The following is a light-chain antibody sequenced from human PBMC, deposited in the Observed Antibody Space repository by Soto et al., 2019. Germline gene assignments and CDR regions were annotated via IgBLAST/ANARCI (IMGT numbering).Light chain of an antibody. V-gene: IGLV1-40*01. CDR3: QSYDSSLSGVV. CDR2: GNS. CDR1: SSNIGAGYD. J-gene: IGLJ2*01. Sequence: QSVLTQPPSVSGAPGQRVTISCTGSSSNIGAGYDVQWYQQLPGTAPKVLIYGNSNRPSGVPDRFSGSKSGTSASLDITGLQAEDEADYYCQSYDSSLSGVVFCGGTKLTVL.